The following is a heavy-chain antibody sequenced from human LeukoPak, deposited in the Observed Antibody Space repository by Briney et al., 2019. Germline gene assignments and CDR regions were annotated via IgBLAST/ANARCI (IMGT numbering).Heavy chain of an antibody. CDR1: GGTFSSYA. CDR3: ARFQRLHYYFDY. Sequence: SVNVSCKASGGTFSSYAISWVRQAPGQGLEWMGGIIPIFGTANYAQKFQGRVTITADESTSTAYMELSSLRSEDTAVYYCARFQRLHYYFDYWGQGTLVTVSS. V-gene: IGHV1-69*13. J-gene: IGHJ4*02. CDR2: IIPIFGTA.